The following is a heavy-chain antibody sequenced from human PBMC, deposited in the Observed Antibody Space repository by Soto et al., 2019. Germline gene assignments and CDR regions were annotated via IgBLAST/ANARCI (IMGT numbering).Heavy chain of an antibody. V-gene: IGHV4-59*08. CDR2: IFSSGST. CDR3: ARPRRDFEY. CDR1: GGSISNYY. Sequence: PSETLSLSCTVSGGSISNYYWSWIRQPPGKGLQWIGYIFSSGSTNYNPSLKSRVTISVDTSKNQFSLNLSSVTAADTAVYYCARPRRDFEYWGQGSLVTVSS. J-gene: IGHJ4*02.